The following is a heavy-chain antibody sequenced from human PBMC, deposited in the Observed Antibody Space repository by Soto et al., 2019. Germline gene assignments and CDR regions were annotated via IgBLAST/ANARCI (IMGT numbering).Heavy chain of an antibody. CDR2: ISGSGGST. V-gene: IGHV3-23*01. J-gene: IGHJ4*02. Sequence: LRLSCAASGFTFSSYAMSWVRQAPGKGLEWVSAISGSGGSTYYADSVKGRFTISRDNSKNTLYLQMNSLRAEDTAVYYCAKDRVPITIFGVVIIPPDGFDYWGQGTLVTVS. CDR3: AKDRVPITIFGVVIIPPDGFDY. CDR1: GFTFSSYA. D-gene: IGHD3-3*01.